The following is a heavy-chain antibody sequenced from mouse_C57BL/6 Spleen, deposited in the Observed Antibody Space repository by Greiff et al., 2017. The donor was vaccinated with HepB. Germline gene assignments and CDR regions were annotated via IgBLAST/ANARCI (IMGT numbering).Heavy chain of an antibody. CDR1: GYTFTEYT. V-gene: IGHV1-62-2*01. CDR3: ARHEEDEYDEGNYAMDY. Sequence: VQLQQSGAELVKPGASVKLSCKASGYTFTEYTIHWVKQRSGQGLEWIGWFYPGSGSIKYNEKFKDKATLTADKSSSTVYMELSRLTSEDSAVYFCARHEEDEYDEGNYAMDYWGQGTSVTVSS. CDR2: FYPGSGSI. J-gene: IGHJ4*01. D-gene: IGHD2-4*01.